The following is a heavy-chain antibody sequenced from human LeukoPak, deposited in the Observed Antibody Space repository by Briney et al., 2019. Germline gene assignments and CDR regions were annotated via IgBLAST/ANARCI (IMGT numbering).Heavy chain of an antibody. CDR2: MSYVGIT. Sequence: KPSETLSLTCTVSGDSISSTTYWWGWIRQSPGKGLEWIGSMSYVGITSYNPSLKSRATISVDTSKNQFSLMPSSVTAADTAVYYCTRLPLDYSLDHWGQGTPVSVSS. CDR3: TRLPLDYSLDH. V-gene: IGHV4-39*01. D-gene: IGHD4-11*01. CDR1: GDSISSTTYW. J-gene: IGHJ4*02.